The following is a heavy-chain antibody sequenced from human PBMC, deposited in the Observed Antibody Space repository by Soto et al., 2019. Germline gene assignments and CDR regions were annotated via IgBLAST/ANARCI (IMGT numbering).Heavy chain of an antibody. V-gene: IGHV2-5*02. J-gene: IGHJ2*01. Sequence: QITLKESGPTLVKPTQTLTLTCTFSGFSLSTSGVGVGWIRQPPGKALEWLALIYWDDDKRYSPSLKSRLTITKHTSKIQLVLTMTTMDPVDTTTYYCAHRRVAAIFDLWGRGTLVTVSS. CDR2: IYWDDDK. D-gene: IGHD2-21*02. CDR3: AHRRVAAIFDL. CDR1: GFSLSTSGVG.